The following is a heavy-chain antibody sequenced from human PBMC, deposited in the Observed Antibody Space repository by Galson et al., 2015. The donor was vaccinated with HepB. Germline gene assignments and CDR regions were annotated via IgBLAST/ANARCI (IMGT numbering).Heavy chain of an antibody. CDR1: GFSFSRYA. CDR2: ISYHGRNE. V-gene: IGHV3-30*04. J-gene: IGHJ4*02. Sequence: SLRLSCAASGFSFSRYALHWVRQAPGKGLEWVASISYHGRNEYYADSVRGRFSISRDNSKNTVYVEMSSLRADDTAVYYWAREGLIEFGEPASLDYWGQGTLVTVSS. CDR3: AREGLIEFGEPASLDY. D-gene: IGHD3-10*01.